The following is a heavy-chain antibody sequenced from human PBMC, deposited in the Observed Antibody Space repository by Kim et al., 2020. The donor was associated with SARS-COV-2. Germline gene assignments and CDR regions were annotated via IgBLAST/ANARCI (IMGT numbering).Heavy chain of an antibody. CDR2: IWYDGSNK. CDR3: ARDILVGATSYGMDV. CDR1: GFTFSSYG. J-gene: IGHJ6*02. V-gene: IGHV3-33*01. D-gene: IGHD1-26*01. Sequence: GGSLRLSCAASGFTFSSYGMHWVRQAPGKGLEWGAVIWYDGSNKYYADSVKGRFTISRDNSKNTLYLQMNSLRAEDTAVYYCARDILVGATSYGMDVWGQGATVTVSS.